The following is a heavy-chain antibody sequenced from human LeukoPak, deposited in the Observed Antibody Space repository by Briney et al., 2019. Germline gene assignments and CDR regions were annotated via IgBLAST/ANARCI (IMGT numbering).Heavy chain of an antibody. J-gene: IGHJ1*01. Sequence: VSVKVSCKASGYTFTSYGISWVRQAPGQGLEWMGWISAYNGNTNYAQKLQGRVTMTTDTSTSTAYMELRSLRSDDTAVYYCAREIFGIAVADGAEYFQHWGQGALVTVSS. CDR1: GYTFTSYG. CDR2: ISAYNGNT. V-gene: IGHV1-18*01. CDR3: AREIFGIAVADGAEYFQH. D-gene: IGHD6-19*01.